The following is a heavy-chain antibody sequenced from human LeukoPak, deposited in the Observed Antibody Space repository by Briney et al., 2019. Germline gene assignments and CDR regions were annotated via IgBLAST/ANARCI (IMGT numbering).Heavy chain of an antibody. CDR2: INIISSEI. V-gene: IGHV3-48*01. D-gene: IGHD3-10*01. Sequence: GGSLRLSCAASGFTFGSYSMNWVRQAPGKGLEWVSYINIISSEIYYGDSVKGRFTISTDNAKNSVYLQMNSLRGEDTAVYYCARDRAYAFDNWGQGTMVTVSS. CDR1: GFTFGSYS. J-gene: IGHJ3*02. CDR3: ARDRAYAFDN.